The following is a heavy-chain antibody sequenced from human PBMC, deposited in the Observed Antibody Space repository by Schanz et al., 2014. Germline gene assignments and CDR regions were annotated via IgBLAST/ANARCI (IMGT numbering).Heavy chain of an antibody. J-gene: IGHJ4*02. CDR2: ISGSGGST. V-gene: IGHV3-23*04. Sequence: EVQLVQSGGGLVQPGGSLRLSCAASGITFSSHSFNWVRQAPGKGLEWVSAISGSGGSTYYADSVKSRFTISRDNSRNTLYLQMNSLRAEDTAVYYCARDRRNADLDYWGQGTLVTVSS. CDR1: GITFSSHS. D-gene: IGHD1-1*01. CDR3: ARDRRNADLDY.